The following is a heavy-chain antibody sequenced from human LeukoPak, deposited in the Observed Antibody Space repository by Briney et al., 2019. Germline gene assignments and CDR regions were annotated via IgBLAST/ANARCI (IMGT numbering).Heavy chain of an antibody. V-gene: IGHV3-33*01. D-gene: IGHD3-22*01. CDR1: GFTFSNYG. CDR3: ARERVGPLVNDYFYYYGMDV. J-gene: IGHJ6*02. Sequence: PGGSLRLSCAASGFTFSNYGMHWVRQAPGKGLEWVAVIWCDGSNKNYADSVKGRFAISRDNSKNTLYLQMNGLRAEDTAVYYCARERVGPLVNDYFYYYGMDVWGQGTTVTVSS. CDR2: IWCDGSNK.